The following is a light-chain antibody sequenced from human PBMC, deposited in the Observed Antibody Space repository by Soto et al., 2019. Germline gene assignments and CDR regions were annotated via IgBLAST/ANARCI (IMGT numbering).Light chain of an antibody. CDR1: SSDVGGYDY. CDR2: EVT. V-gene: IGLV2-8*01. CDR3: SSYAGSDNFVV. J-gene: IGLJ3*02. Sequence: QSALTQPPSASGSPGQSVTISCTGTSSDVGGYDYVSWYQQHPGKAPNLMIYEVTERPSGVPDRFSGSKSGNTASLTVSGLQAEDEADYYCSSYAGSDNFVVFGGGTQLT.